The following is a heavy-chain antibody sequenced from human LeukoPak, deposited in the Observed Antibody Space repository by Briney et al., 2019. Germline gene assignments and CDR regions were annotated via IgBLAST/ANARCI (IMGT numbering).Heavy chain of an antibody. CDR2: ISYDGSNK. CDR3: ARGGDGYSYGMDV. CDR1: GFTFSSYA. V-gene: IGHV3-30*04. D-gene: IGHD5-24*01. Sequence: GGSLRLSCAASGFTFSSYAMHWVRQAPGKGLEWVAVISYDGSNKYYADSVKVRFTISRDNSKNTLYLQMNSLRAEDTAVYYCARGGDGYSYGMDVWGQGTTVTVSS. J-gene: IGHJ6*02.